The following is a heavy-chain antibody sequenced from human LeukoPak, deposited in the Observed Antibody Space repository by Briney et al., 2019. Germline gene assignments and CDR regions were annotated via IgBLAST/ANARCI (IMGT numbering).Heavy chain of an antibody. CDR3: ARATYYYDSSGYSDAFDI. J-gene: IGHJ3*02. D-gene: IGHD3-22*01. CDR2: IIPIFGIA. V-gene: IGHV1-69*04. Sequence: ASVKVSCKASGGTFSSYAISWVRQAPGQGLEWMGRIIPIFGIANYAQKFQGRVTITADKSTSTAYMELSSLRSEDTAVYYCARATYYYDSSGYSDAFDIWGQGTMVTVSS. CDR1: GGTFSSYA.